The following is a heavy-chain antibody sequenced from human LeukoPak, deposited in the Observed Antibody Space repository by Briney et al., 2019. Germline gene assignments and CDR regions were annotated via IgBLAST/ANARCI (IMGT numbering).Heavy chain of an antibody. D-gene: IGHD3-3*01. J-gene: IGHJ4*02. CDR1: GFTYSSYA. Sequence: GGSLRLSCAASGFTYSSYAMSWVRQAPGKGLEWVSGTSGSGGSTYYADSVKGRFTISRDNSKNTLYLQMNSLRAEDTGVYYCAKSPDFWSGYYIWGQGTLVTVSS. CDR3: AKSPDFWSGYYI. V-gene: IGHV3-23*01. CDR2: TSGSGGST.